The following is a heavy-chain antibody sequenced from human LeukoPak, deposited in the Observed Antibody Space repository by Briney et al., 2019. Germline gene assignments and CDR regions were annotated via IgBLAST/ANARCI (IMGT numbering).Heavy chain of an antibody. V-gene: IGHV4-59*01. CDR1: GGSISSYY. CDR2: IYYSGST. D-gene: IGHD6-13*01. J-gene: IGHJ5*01. CDR3: ARDRQRGLAAAGTRKNWFDS. Sequence: SETLSLTCTVSGGSISSYYWSWIRQPPGKGLEWIGYIYYSGSTNYNPSLKSRVTISVDTSKNQFSLKLSSVTAADTAVYYCARDRQRGLAAAGTRKNWFDSWGQGTLVTVSS.